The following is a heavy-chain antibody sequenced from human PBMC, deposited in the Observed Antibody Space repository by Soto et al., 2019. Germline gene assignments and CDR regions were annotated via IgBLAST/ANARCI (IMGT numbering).Heavy chain of an antibody. CDR3: AKEPVGPDWDFDL. CDR2: ISGSGIST. Sequence: DVQLLESGGGLVQPGGSLRLSCAASGFTFRSYAMSWVRQAPGKGLEWVSGISGSGISTHYADSVKGRFTVSRDNSKNTLSLQMNSLRAEDTAVYNCAKEPVGPDWDFDLWGRGTLVTVSS. V-gene: IGHV3-23*01. CDR1: GFTFRSYA. J-gene: IGHJ2*01.